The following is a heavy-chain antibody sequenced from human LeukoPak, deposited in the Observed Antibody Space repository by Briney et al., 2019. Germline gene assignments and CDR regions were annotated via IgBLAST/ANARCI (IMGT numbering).Heavy chain of an antibody. CDR2: IYTSGST. Sequence: SETLSLTCTVSGGSISSYYWSWIRQPAGKGLEWIGRIYTSGSTNYNPSLKSRVTMSVDTSKNQFSLKLSSVTAADTAVNYCARDLADIVVADSYYYMDVWGKGTTVTVSS. V-gene: IGHV4-4*07. D-gene: IGHD2-2*01. CDR1: GGSISSYY. J-gene: IGHJ6*03. CDR3: ARDLADIVVADSYYYMDV.